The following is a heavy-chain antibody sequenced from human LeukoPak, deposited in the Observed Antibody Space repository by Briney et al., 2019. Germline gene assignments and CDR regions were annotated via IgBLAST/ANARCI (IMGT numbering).Heavy chain of an antibody. CDR2: VRFDGNNN. V-gene: IGHV3-30*02. CDR1: GLTFRRYD. CDR3: AKDRAVYADPLLDFDY. Sequence: PGGSLRLSCAPSGLTFRRYDMQGVPQAPDKGLERVAFVRFDGNNNYYADSVKGRFTSSRDNSKNTLFLQMNSLRAEDTAVYYCAKDRAVYADPLLDFDYWGQGILVTVSS. J-gene: IGHJ4*02. D-gene: IGHD2-8*01.